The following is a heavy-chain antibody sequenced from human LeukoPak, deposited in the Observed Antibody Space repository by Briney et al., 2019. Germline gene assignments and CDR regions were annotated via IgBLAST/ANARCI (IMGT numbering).Heavy chain of an antibody. J-gene: IGHJ3*02. CDR2: INPRGGST. CDR3: ARVKSYYYDTSDKDAFDI. CDR1: GYTFTSYY. Sequence: ASVKVSCKASGYTFTSYYMHWVRQAPGQGLEWMGIINPRGGSTSYTQKFQGRVTMTRDTSTSTVYMELSSLRSEDTAVYYCARVKSYYYDTSDKDAFDIWGQGTMVTVSS. V-gene: IGHV1-46*01. D-gene: IGHD3-22*01.